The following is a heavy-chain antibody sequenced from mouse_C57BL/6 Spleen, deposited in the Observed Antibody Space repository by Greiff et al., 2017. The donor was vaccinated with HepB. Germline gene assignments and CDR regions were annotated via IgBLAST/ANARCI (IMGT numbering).Heavy chain of an antibody. D-gene: IGHD1-1*01. J-gene: IGHJ3*01. V-gene: IGHV1-74*01. CDR2: IHPSDSDT. Sequence: QVQLKQPGAELVKPGASVKVSCKASGYTFTSYWMHWVKQRPGQGLEWIGRIHPSDSDTNYNQKFKGKATLTVDKSSSTAYMQLSSLTSEDSAVYYCAITYGSSWFAYWGQGTLVTVSA. CDR3: AITYGSSWFAY. CDR1: GYTFTSYW.